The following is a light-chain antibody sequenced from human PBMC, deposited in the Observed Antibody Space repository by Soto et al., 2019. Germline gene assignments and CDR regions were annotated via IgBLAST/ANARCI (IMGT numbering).Light chain of an antibody. V-gene: IGKV1-39*01. Sequence: DIQMTQSPSSLSASVGDRVTITCRASQSISTYLNWYQQKPGKAPNLPIYAASSLQSGVPSRFSGSGSGTDFTLTISSLQSEDFATYYCQASYNIPYTFGQGTKLEIK. CDR3: QASYNIPYT. CDR2: AAS. J-gene: IGKJ2*01. CDR1: QSISTY.